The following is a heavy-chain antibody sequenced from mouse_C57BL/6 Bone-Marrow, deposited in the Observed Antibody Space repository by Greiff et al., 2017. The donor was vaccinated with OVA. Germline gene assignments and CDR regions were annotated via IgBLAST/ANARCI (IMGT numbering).Heavy chain of an antibody. Sequence: QVQLQQPGAELVKPGASVKLSCKASGYTFTSYWMHWVKQRPGKGLEWIGRIYPGDGDTNYNGKFKGKATLTADKSSSTAYMQLSSLTSEDSAVYFCARCGLDGNFYFDYWGQGTTLTVSS. CDR2: IYPGDGDT. J-gene: IGHJ2*01. V-gene: IGHV1-82*01. CDR1: GYTFTSYW. D-gene: IGHD2-1*01. CDR3: ARCGLDGNFYFDY.